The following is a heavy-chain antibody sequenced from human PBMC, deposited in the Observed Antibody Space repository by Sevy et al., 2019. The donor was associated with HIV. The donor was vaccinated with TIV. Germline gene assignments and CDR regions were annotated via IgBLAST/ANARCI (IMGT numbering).Heavy chain of an antibody. CDR2: ISAYTGNT. CDR3: AGGKPQGVVIVAPAMWGGIDY. V-gene: IGHV1-18*01. CDR1: GYTFSSYG. Sequence: ASVKVSCKASGYTFSSYGISWVRQAPGQGLEWMGWISAYTGNTNYAQKYQGRVTMTTDTSTTTAYLELRNLRSSDTAVSFCAGGKPQGVVIVAPAMWGGIDYWGQGTLVTVSS. D-gene: IGHD2-2*01. J-gene: IGHJ4*02.